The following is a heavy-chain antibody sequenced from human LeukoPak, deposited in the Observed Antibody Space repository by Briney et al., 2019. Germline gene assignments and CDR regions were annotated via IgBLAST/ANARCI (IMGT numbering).Heavy chain of an antibody. V-gene: IGHV4-59*01. D-gene: IGHD5-18*01. J-gene: IGHJ2*01. CDR3: ARARHSPRYFDL. CDR1: GGSISSYY. Sequence: SETLSLTCTVSGGSISSYYWSWIRQPPGKGLEWIGYIYYSGSTNYNPSLKSRGTVSVDTSKNQFSLKLSSVTAADTAVYYCARARHSPRYFDLWGRGTLVTVSS. CDR2: IYYSGST.